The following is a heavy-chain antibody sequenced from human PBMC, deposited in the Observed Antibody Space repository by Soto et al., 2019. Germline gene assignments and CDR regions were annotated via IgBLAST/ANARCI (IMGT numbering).Heavy chain of an antibody. CDR3: ARGKSITVTDAFDI. CDR1: GFTFSSYG. V-gene: IGHV3-33*01. Sequence: QVQLVESGGGVVQPGRSLRLSCAASGFTFSSYGMHWVRQAPGKGLEWVAVIWYDGSNKYYADSVKGRFTISRDNSKNTLYLQMNSLRAEDTAVYYCARGKSITVTDAFDIWGQGTMVAVAS. CDR2: IWYDGSNK. J-gene: IGHJ3*02. D-gene: IGHD5-12*01.